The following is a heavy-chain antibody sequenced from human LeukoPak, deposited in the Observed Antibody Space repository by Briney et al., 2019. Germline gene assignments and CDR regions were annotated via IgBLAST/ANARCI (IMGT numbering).Heavy chain of an antibody. Sequence: PGGSLRLSCAASGFTFSSYAMHWVRQAPGKGLEWVAVISYDGSNKYYADSVKGRFTISRDNSKNTLYLQMNSLRAEDTAVYYCARSHTDRTYCSSTSCYAYWGQETLVTVSS. CDR3: ARSHTDRTYCSSTSCYAY. J-gene: IGHJ4*02. D-gene: IGHD2-2*01. V-gene: IGHV3-30-3*01. CDR2: ISYDGSNK. CDR1: GFTFSSYA.